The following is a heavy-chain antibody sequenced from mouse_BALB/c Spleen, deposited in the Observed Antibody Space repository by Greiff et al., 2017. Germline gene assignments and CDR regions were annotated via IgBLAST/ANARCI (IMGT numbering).Heavy chain of an antibody. CDR2: IWAGGST. CDR1: GFSLTSYG. CDR3: ARDDTTVVATKGFAY. J-gene: IGHJ3*01. Sequence: VQRVESGPGLVAPSQSLSITCTVSGFSLTSYGVHWVRQPPGKGLEWLGVIWAGGSTNYNSALMSRLSISKDNSKSQVFLKMNSLQTDDTAMYYCARDDTTVVATKGFAYWGQGTLVTVSA. V-gene: IGHV2-9*02. D-gene: IGHD1-1*01.